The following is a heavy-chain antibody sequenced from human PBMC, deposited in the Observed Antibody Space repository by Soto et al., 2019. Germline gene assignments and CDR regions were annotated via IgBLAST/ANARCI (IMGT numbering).Heavy chain of an antibody. CDR2: LSHDGSNK. D-gene: IGHD2-2*01. CDR1: RFTFSTYG. Sequence: QVQLVESGGGVVQPGRSLRLSCAASRFTFSTYGMHWVRQAPGKGLEWVAALSHDGSNKYYAGSVKGRFTISRDNSKNTLYLEMDSLRLDGTAVYYCAKEGVSFSTSCSRCYGLDVWGQGTPVTVSS. J-gene: IGHJ6*02. CDR3: AKEGVSFSTSCSRCYGLDV. V-gene: IGHV3-30*05.